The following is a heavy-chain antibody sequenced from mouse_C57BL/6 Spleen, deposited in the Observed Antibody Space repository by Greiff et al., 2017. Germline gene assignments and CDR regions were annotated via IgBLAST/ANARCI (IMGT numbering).Heavy chain of an antibody. V-gene: IGHV14-2*01. CDR1: GFNIKDYY. D-gene: IGHD2-13*01. Sequence: EVQLQQSGAELVKPGASVKLSCTASGFNIKDYYMHWVKQRTEQGLEWIGRIDPEDSETKYAPKFQGKATITADTSSNTAYLQLSSLTSEDTAVYYCETTGGSFAYWGQGTLVTVSA. CDR2: IDPEDSET. CDR3: ETTGGSFAY. J-gene: IGHJ3*01.